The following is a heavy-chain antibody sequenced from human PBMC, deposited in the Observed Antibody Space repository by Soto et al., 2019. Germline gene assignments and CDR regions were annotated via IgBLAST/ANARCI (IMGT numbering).Heavy chain of an antibody. CDR2: ISFNSGTI. D-gene: IGHD6-19*01. J-gene: IGHJ3*02. Sequence: EVQLVESGGGLVQPGSSLRLSCAASGFNFDDYAMHWVRQAPGKGLEWVSGISFNSGTITYAGSVKGRFTISRDNAKNSLYLEMNSLRAEDTAFYYCAKDNDSSGWLRGAFDIWGQGTMVTVAS. V-gene: IGHV3-9*01. CDR3: AKDNDSSGWLRGAFDI. CDR1: GFNFDDYA.